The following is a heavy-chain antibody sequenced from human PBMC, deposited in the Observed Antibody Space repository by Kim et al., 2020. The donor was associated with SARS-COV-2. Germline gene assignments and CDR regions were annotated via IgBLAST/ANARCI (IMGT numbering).Heavy chain of an antibody. CDR2: INPNTGAT. CDR3: ARTMLDY. V-gene: IGHV1-2*05. Sequence: ASVKVSCKASGYTFTGNSMHWVRQAPGQGLEWMGRINPNTGATNYAQKFQGRVTMTRDTSISTAYMKLNKLRYDDTVVYFCARTMLDYWGQGTLVTVSS. J-gene: IGHJ4*02. CDR1: GYTFTGNS.